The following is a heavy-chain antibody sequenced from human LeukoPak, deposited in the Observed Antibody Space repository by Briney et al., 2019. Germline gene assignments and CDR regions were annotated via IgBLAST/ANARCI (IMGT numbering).Heavy chain of an antibody. CDR1: GYTFTSYY. J-gene: IGHJ6*02. CDR2: INPSGGST. D-gene: IGHD4-11*01. V-gene: IGHV1-46*01. Sequence: ASVKVSCKASGYTFTSYYMHWVRQAPGRGLEWMGRINPSGGSTSYAQKFQGRVTMTRDTSTSTLYMELSSLRSEDTAVYYCARDPLGTETIWYYYYGMDVWGQGTTVTVSS. CDR3: ARDPLGTETIWYYYYGMDV.